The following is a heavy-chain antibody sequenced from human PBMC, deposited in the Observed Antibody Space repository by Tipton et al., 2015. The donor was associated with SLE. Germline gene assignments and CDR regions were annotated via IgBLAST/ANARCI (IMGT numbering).Heavy chain of an antibody. CDR3: ARDGRLAYFDS. CDR1: GGSISSYY. V-gene: IGHV4-59*12. Sequence: TLSLTCTVSGGSISSYYWSWIRQPPGKGLEWIGYIYYSGSTNYNPSLKSRVTISVDTSKNPFSLKLGSVTAADTAVYYCARDGRLAYFDSWGQGTPVTVSS. D-gene: IGHD1-26*01. CDR2: IYYSGST. J-gene: IGHJ4*02.